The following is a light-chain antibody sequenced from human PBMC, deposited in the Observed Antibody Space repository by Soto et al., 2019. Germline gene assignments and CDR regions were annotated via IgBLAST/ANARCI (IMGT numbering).Light chain of an antibody. J-gene: IGKJ5*01. CDR3: QQYGGSPIT. CDR1: QSVTTR. V-gene: IGKV3-20*01. Sequence: IVFTQSPGTLSLSPGERVTLSCRASQSVTTRLAWYQHKHGQAPTPLMSGASNRASGVPVRFSGSGSGTDFTLTITRLEPEDGALYEGQQYGGSPITFGLGTRLEIK. CDR2: GAS.